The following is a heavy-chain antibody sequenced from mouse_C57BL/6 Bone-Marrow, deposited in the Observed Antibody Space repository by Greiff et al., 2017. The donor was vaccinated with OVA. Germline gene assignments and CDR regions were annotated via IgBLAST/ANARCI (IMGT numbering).Heavy chain of an antibody. CDR1: GYTFTSYW. CDR2: IDPSDSYT. J-gene: IGHJ3*01. Sequence: VQLQQPGAELVKPGASVKLSCKASGYTFTSYWMQWVKQRPGQGLEWIGEIDPSDSYTNYNQKFKGKATLTVDKSSSTTYMQLSSLTSEDSAVYYCASAVFDYWGQGTLVTVSA. CDR3: ASAVFDY. V-gene: IGHV1-50*01.